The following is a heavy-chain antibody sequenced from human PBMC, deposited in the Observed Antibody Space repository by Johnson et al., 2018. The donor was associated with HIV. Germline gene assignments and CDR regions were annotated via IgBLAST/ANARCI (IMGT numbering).Heavy chain of an antibody. D-gene: IGHD3-22*01. J-gene: IGHJ3*02. CDR3: GRGKAVDYHDSSGYYVEAFDI. V-gene: IGHV3-13*04. CDR2: IGTAGDT. CDR1: GFTFSNYD. Sequence: VQLVESGGGLVKPGRSLRLSCAASGFTFSNYDMHWVRQATAKGLEWVSAIGTAGDTYYPGSVKGRFTISRENAKNSLYLQMNSLRAGDTDVYYCGRGKAVDYHDSSGYYVEAFDIWGQGTMVTVSS.